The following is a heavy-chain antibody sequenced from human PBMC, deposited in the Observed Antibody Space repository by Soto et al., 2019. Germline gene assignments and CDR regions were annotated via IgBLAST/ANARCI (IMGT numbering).Heavy chain of an antibody. CDR1: GDTFTANY. V-gene: IGHV1-2*02. CDR2: INPSSGGT. CDR3: VRELAKGGGSAGFDY. Sequence: ASVKVSCKASGDTFTANYIHWVRQAPGQGFEGMGWINPSSGGTKYPRKFQGRVTMTRDTSLSTVYMTLTRLTSDDTAVYYCVRELAKGGGSAGFDYWVQGTLVTVSS. J-gene: IGHJ4*02. D-gene: IGHD1-26*01.